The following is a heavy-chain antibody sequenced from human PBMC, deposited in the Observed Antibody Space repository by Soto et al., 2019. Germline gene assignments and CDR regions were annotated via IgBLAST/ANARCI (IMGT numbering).Heavy chain of an antibody. J-gene: IGHJ4*02. CDR2: FIPMLSVA. D-gene: IGHD6-13*01. CDR3: AVEQGIGIRTVDY. Sequence: QVQLVQSGAEVKKPGSSVKVSCKASGGTFSTYTITWVRQAPGQGLEWMGRFIPMLSVATYAQRLQGRGTITAEKSTSTADMELSSLRSGDKAVYFSAVEQGIGIRTVDYWGQGTLVTVSS. CDR1: GGTFSTYT. V-gene: IGHV1-69*02.